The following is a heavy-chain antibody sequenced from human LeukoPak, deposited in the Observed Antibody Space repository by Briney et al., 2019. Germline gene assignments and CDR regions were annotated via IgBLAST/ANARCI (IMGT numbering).Heavy chain of an antibody. CDR1: GFTFSSYA. CDR3: AKGGVRAYYGMDV. Sequence: GGSLRLSCAASGFTFSSYAMSWVRQAPGKGLEWVSAISGSGGSTYYADSVKGRFTISRDNSKNTLSLQMNSLRAEDTAVYYCAKGGVRAYYGMDVWGTGTTVTVSS. CDR2: ISGSGGST. V-gene: IGHV3-23*01. J-gene: IGHJ6*04. D-gene: IGHD3-10*01.